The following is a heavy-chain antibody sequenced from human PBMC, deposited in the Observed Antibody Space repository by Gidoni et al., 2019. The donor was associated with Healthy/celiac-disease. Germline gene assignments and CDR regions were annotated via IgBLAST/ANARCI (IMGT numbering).Heavy chain of an antibody. CDR2: IYTSGST. D-gene: IGHD5-18*01. Sequence: QVQLQESGPGLVKPSQTLSLTCTVSGGSISSGSYYWSWIRQPAGKGLEWIGRIYTSGSTNYNPSLKRRVTISVDTSKNQFSLKLSSVTAADTAVYYCASERRGYSYGPGGGLDYWGQGTLVTVSS. J-gene: IGHJ4*02. V-gene: IGHV4-61*02. CDR1: GGSISSGSYY. CDR3: ASERRGYSYGPGGGLDY.